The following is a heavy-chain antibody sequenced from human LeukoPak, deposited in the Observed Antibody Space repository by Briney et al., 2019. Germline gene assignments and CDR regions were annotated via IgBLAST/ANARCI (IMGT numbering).Heavy chain of an antibody. D-gene: IGHD6-19*01. CDR2: ISSSGSTI. J-gene: IGHJ4*02. Sequence: PGESLRLSCAASGFTFSSYEMNWVRQAPGKGLEWVSYISSSGSTIYYADSVKGRFTISRDNAKNSLYLQMNSLRAEDTAVYYCARDYSSGFLDYWGQGTLVTVSS. CDR3: ARDYSSGFLDY. V-gene: IGHV3-48*03. CDR1: GFTFSSYE.